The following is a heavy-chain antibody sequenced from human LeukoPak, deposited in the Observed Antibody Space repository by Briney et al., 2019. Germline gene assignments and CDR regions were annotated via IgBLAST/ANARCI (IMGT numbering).Heavy chain of an antibody. CDR1: GLVFSNYG. D-gene: IGHD5-24*01. J-gene: IGHJ4*02. CDR3: ARTSLSGDGYKVGYFDY. CDR2: ISGSSGTT. V-gene: IGHV3-23*01. Sequence: GGSLRLSCIASGLVFSNYGMSWVRQAPGKGLEWVSAISGSSGTTYYADSVKGRFTISRDNSKNTLYLQMNSLTAEDTAVYYCARTSLSGDGYKVGYFDYWGQGTLVTVSS.